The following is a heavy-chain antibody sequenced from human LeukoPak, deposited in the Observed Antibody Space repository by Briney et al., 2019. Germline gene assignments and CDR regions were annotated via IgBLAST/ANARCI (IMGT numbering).Heavy chain of an antibody. Sequence: ASVKVSCKASGYAFSNFVISWVRQAPGQGLEWIGWITPNNGYAHYAQKLQGRVTMTTDTFTSTAYTELRSLRSGATVVYYCARNKSTPLGDYWGQETLVSV. D-gene: IGHD2-2*01. CDR2: ITPNNGYA. V-gene: IGHV1-18*01. CDR3: ARNKSTPLGDY. CDR1: GYAFSNFV. J-gene: IGHJ4*02.